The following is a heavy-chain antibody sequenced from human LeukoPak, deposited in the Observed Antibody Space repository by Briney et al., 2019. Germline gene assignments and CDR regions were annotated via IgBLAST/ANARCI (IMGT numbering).Heavy chain of an antibody. CDR3: ARDQEGFDY. CDR1: GYTFTNNY. CDR2: IYPRDGST. J-gene: IGHJ4*02. V-gene: IGHV1-46*01. Sequence: ASVNVSFKASGYTFTNNYLHWVRQAPGQGLEWMGMIYPRDGSTSYAQNFQGRVTVTRGTSTTTVHMELRGLRSEDTAVYYCARDQEGFDYWGQRTVVTVSS.